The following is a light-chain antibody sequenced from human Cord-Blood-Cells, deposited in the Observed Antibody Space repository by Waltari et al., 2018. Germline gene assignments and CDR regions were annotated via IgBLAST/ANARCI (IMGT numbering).Light chain of an antibody. CDR1: SSDVGGSNY. Sequence: QSALTQPASVSGSPGQSITLSCTGTSSDVGGSNYVSWYQQHPGKAPKLMIYDVSNRPSGVSNRFSGSKSGNTASLTISGLQAEDEADYYCSSYTSSSTLGFGGGTKLTVL. V-gene: IGLV2-14*01. CDR2: DVS. J-gene: IGLJ3*02. CDR3: SSYTSSSTLG.